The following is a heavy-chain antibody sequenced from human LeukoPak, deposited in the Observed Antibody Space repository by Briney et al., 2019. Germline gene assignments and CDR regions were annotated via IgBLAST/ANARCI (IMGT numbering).Heavy chain of an antibody. V-gene: IGHV3-48*01. CDR3: VRDNPRCCGVIPANIDDY. Sequence: PGGSLRLSCAASGFTFSRDSMNWVRQAPGKGLEWVSYISGGGSPIFYADSVRGRFTISRDNAKNSLHLQMNSLRAEDTAVYYCVRDNPRCCGVIPANIDDYWGQGTLVTVSS. J-gene: IGHJ4*02. D-gene: IGHD2-21*01. CDR2: ISGGGSPI. CDR1: GFTFSRDS.